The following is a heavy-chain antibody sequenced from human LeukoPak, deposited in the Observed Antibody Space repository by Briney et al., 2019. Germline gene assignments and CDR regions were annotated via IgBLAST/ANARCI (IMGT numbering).Heavy chain of an antibody. CDR1: GFTLSTFW. J-gene: IGHJ4*02. Sequence: GGSPRLSCAASGFTLSTFWMSWVRQAPGKGLEWVANLNQDGSEKYSVDSVRGRFTISRDNAKNSLFLQMNSLRAEDTAVYYCARDHGVITMMNGGDYWGQGTLVTVSS. D-gene: IGHD3-22*01. V-gene: IGHV3-7*01. CDR3: ARDHGVITMMNGGDY. CDR2: LNQDGSEK.